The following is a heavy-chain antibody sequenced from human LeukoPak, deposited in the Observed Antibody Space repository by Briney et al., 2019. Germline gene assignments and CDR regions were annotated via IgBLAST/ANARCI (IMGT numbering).Heavy chain of an antibody. CDR2: IIPIFGTA. J-gene: IGHJ3*02. V-gene: IGHV1-69*06. D-gene: IGHD5-12*01. CDR1: GGTFSSYA. Sequence: SVKVSCKASGGTFSSYAISWVRQAPGQGLEWMGGIIPIFGTANYAQKFQGRATITADKSTSTAYMELSSLRSEDTAVYYCAREGYSYAFDIWGQGTMVTVSS. CDR3: AREGYSYAFDI.